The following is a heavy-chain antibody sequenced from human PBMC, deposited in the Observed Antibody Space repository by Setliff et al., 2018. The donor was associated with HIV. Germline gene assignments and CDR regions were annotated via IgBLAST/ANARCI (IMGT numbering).Heavy chain of an antibody. J-gene: IGHJ6*03. D-gene: IGHD7-27*01. CDR1: GYTFTGYY. V-gene: IGHV1-2*02. Sequence: GASVKVSCKASGYTFTGYYIHWLRQARGQGLEWMGWINPNSGYSKYAQKFQGRLTMTRDTSISTAYMELSRLTSDDTAVYYCARDRTPQNWGSRGFYYMDVWGKGTTVTVSS. CDR2: INPNSGYS. CDR3: ARDRTPQNWGSRGFYYMDV.